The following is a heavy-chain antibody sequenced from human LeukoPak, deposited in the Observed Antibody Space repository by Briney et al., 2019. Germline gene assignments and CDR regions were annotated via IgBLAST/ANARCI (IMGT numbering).Heavy chain of an antibody. CDR2: IQNDGSST. D-gene: IGHD2-15*01. CDR3: ARDCGSGGCDY. CDR1: GFTFSDYW. V-gene: IGHV3-74*01. J-gene: IGHJ4*01. Sequence: GGSLRLSCAASGFTFSDYWMHWVGQGPGNGLVGVSRIQNDGSSTTYADSVKGRFTISRDNARNTVYLEMNSLRTEDTAVYYCARDCGSGGCDYWGQGTLVTVSS.